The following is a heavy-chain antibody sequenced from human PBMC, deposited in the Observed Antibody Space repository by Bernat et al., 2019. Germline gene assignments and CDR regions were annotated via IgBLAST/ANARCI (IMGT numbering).Heavy chain of an antibody. Sequence: EVQLVESGGVVVQPGGSLRLSCAASGFTFDDYTMHWVRQAPGKGLEWVSLISWDGGSTYYADSVKGRFTISRDNSKNSLYLQMNSLRNEDTALYYCAKGLVVVVTANFPFDYWGQGTLVTVSS. CDR3: AKGLVVVVTANFPFDY. D-gene: IGHD2-21*02. CDR2: ISWDGGST. J-gene: IGHJ4*02. CDR1: GFTFDDYT. V-gene: IGHV3-43*01.